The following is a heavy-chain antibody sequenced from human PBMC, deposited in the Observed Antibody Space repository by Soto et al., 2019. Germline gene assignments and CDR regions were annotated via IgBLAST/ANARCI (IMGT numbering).Heavy chain of an antibody. Sequence: RESLKISCKGSGYSFTSYWISWGRQMPGKGLEWMGRIDPSDSYTNYSPSFQGHVTISADKSISTAYLQWNSLKASDTAMYYCARLGHYGDHIYDYWGQGTLVTVSS. CDR3: ARLGHYGDHIYDY. V-gene: IGHV5-10-1*01. J-gene: IGHJ4*02. D-gene: IGHD4-17*01. CDR2: IDPSDSYT. CDR1: GYSFTSYW.